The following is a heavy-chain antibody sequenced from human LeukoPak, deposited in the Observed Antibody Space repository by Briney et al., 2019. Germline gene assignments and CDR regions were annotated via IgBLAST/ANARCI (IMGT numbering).Heavy chain of an antibody. Sequence: SETLSLTCTVSGGSISSGGYYWSWIRQPPGKGLEWIGYIYHSGSTYYNPSLKSRVTISVDRSKNQFSLKLSSVTAADTAVYYCARDFEYSSSSSAFDIWGQGTMVTVSS. D-gene: IGHD6-6*01. CDR3: ARDFEYSSSSSAFDI. CDR1: GGSISSGGYY. CDR2: IYHSGST. J-gene: IGHJ3*02. V-gene: IGHV4-30-2*01.